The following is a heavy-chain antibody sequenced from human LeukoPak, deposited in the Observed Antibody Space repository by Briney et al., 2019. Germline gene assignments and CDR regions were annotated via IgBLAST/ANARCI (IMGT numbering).Heavy chain of an antibody. CDR3: ARANTYYDSSGYLDYFDY. Sequence: GGSLRLSCAASGFTFSSYWMSWVRQAPGKGLEWVANIKQDGSEKYYVDSVKGRFTISRDNAKNSLYLQMNSLRAEDTAVYYCARANTYYDSSGYLDYFDYWGQGTLVTVSS. CDR2: IKQDGSEK. CDR1: GFTFSSYW. V-gene: IGHV3-7*01. D-gene: IGHD3-22*01. J-gene: IGHJ4*02.